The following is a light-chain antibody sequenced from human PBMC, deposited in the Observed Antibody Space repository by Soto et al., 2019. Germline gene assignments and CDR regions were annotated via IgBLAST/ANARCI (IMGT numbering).Light chain of an antibody. Sequence: SYELTQPPSVSVAPGKTASITCEGHNIGSKSVHWYQQKPGQVPVLVIYYDRDRPSGIPERFSGSNSGITATLTITRVEAGDEADYYCQVWDRSSDVVFGGGTKVTVL. V-gene: IGLV3-21*04. CDR3: QVWDRSSDVV. J-gene: IGLJ2*01. CDR1: NIGSKS. CDR2: YDR.